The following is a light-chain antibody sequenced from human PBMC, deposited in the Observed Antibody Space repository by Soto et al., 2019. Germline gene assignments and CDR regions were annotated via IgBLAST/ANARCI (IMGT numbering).Light chain of an antibody. CDR3: QQANSFPIT. V-gene: IGKV1-12*01. CDR1: QSISIW. CDR2: AAS. J-gene: IGKJ5*01. Sequence: DIQMTQSPSSLSASVGDRVTITCRASQSISIWLAWYQQKPGKAPKLLIYAASSLQSGLPSRFSGSGSGTDFTLTISSLQPEDFATYYCQQANSFPITFGQGTRLEIK.